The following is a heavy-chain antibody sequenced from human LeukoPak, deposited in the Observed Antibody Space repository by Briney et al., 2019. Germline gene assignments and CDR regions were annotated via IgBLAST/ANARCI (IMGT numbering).Heavy chain of an antibody. CDR2: IYYSGST. Sequence: PSETLSLTCTVSGGSISSSSYYWGWIRQPPGKGLEWIGSIYYSGSTYYNPSLKSRVTISVDTSKNQFSLKLSSVTAADTAVYYCASPYLWFGELFGPEKAPTNDYWGQGTLVTVSS. CDR1: GGSISSSSYY. CDR3: ASPYLWFGELFGPEKAPTNDY. V-gene: IGHV4-39*01. J-gene: IGHJ4*02. D-gene: IGHD3-10*01.